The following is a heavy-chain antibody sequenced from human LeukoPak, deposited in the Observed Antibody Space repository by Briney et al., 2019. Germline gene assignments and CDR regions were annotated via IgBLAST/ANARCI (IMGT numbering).Heavy chain of an antibody. CDR3: ARGPFYCSSTSCHRAPFDP. D-gene: IGHD2-2*01. Sequence: GGSLRLSCAASGFTVSSNYMSWVRQAPGKGLEWDSVIYSGGSTYYADSVKGRFTISRDNSKNTLYLQMNSLRAEDTAVYYCARGPFYCSSTSCHRAPFDPWGQGTLVTVSS. CDR2: IYSGGST. V-gene: IGHV3-53*01. CDR1: GFTVSSNY. J-gene: IGHJ5*02.